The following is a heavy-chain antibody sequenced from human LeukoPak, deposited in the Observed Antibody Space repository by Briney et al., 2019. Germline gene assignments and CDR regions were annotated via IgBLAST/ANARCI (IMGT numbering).Heavy chain of an antibody. J-gene: IGHJ5*02. D-gene: IGHD5-18*01. Sequence: QPGGSLRLSCAASGFTFSSYEMNWVRQAPGKGLEWVSYISRSGSSIYYADSVKGRFTISRDNAKNSLYLQMNSLRVEDTAVYYCAKSLYSPNWFDPWGQGTLVTVSS. CDR3: AKSLYSPNWFDP. V-gene: IGHV3-48*03. CDR2: ISRSGSSI. CDR1: GFTFSSYE.